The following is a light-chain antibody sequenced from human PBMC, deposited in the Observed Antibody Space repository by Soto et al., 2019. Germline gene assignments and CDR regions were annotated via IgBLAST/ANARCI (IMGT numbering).Light chain of an antibody. V-gene: IGLV1-44*01. CDR2: SNN. J-gene: IGLJ3*02. Sequence: QSVLTQPPSASGTPGQRVTISCSGSSSNIGSNTVNWYQQLPGTAPKLLIYSNNQRPSGVPDRFSGCKSGTSASLAISGLQSEDEADYYCAAWDDSLNAWVFGGGTKLTVL. CDR1: SSNIGSNT. CDR3: AAWDDSLNAWV.